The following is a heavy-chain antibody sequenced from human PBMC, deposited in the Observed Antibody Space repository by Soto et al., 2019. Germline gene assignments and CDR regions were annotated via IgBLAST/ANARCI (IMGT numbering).Heavy chain of an antibody. D-gene: IGHD3-16*01. CDR1: GGSISSSNYN. J-gene: IGHJ6*01. Sequence: KSSETLSLTCSVSGGSISSSNYNWGWVRQLPGKGLEWIGYIHNGGSTHYNPSFKSQLTISVDMSKNEFSRKLSSVTAADTAVYFCARHRGNPVWRISRTYGMDVWGQRSMVTVSS. CDR2: IHNGGST. V-gene: IGHV4-31*01. CDR3: ARHRGNPVWRISRTYGMDV.